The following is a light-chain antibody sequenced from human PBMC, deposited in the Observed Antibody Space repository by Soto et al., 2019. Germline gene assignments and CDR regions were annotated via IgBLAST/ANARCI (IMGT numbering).Light chain of an antibody. CDR1: QTISYTSINKTY. CDR2: GTS. V-gene: IGKV4-1*01. CDR3: QQYDNWPLT. J-gene: IGKJ1*01. Sequence: DIVLTQSPDSLAVSLGERATISCKSSQTISYTSINKTYLAWYQQKPGQTPSLLIYGTSTRATGIPARFSGSGSGTEFTLTISSLQSEDFAVYYCQQYDNWPLTFGQGTKVDI.